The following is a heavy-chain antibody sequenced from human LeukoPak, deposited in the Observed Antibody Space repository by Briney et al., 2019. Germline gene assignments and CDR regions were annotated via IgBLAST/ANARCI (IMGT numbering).Heavy chain of an antibody. CDR1: GFTFSSYA. J-gene: IGHJ3*01. D-gene: IGHD5-24*01. V-gene: IGHV3-23*01. Sequence: GGSLRLSCAASGFTFSSYAMSWVRQAPGKGLEWVSGISGSGGSTYYADSVKGRFTISRDNSKDTLYLQMDSLRAEDTAIYYCTRDIQLSTWGLGTKVTVSS. CDR2: ISGSGGST. CDR3: TRDIQLST.